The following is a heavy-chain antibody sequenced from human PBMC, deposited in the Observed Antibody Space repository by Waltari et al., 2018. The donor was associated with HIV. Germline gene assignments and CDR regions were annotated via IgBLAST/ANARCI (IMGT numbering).Heavy chain of an antibody. CDR3: AKIGHSVEWLFSYFDF. V-gene: IGHV3-30-3*02. CDR1: PFSSYS. J-gene: IGHJ4*02. D-gene: IGHD3-3*01. Sequence: QVQLVDSGGGVVQPGKSLRLSCAPFSSYSMHWIRQAPGRGLEWVALISHDGRQKHYADSVKGRFTISRDNSKNTLYLQMNSLRVEDTAVYFCAKIGHSVEWLFSYFDFWGQGTLVTVSS. CDR2: ISHDGRQK.